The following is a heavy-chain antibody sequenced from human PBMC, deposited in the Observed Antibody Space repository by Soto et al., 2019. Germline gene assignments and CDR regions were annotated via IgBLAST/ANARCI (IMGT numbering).Heavy chain of an antibody. V-gene: IGHV1-46*01. CDR1: RYTFTNFY. J-gene: IGHJ6*02. CDR2: INPSGGST. CDR3: ATSQVGRPLDV. D-gene: IGHD1-26*01. Sequence: ASVKVSCKASRYTFTNFYIHWLRQAPGQGLEWMGIINPSGGSTTYPQKFQGRVTMTRDTSTSTVHMELITLRSEDTAVYYCATSQVGRPLDVWRPGTTVTVSS.